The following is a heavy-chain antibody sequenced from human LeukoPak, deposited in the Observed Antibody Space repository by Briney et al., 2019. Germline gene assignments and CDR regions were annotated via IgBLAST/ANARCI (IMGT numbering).Heavy chain of an antibody. J-gene: IGHJ5*02. CDR3: ARGARGVHNWFDP. V-gene: IGHV4-59*01. Sequence: SETLSLTCTVSGGSISSYYWSWIRQPPGKGLEWIGYIYYSGSTNYNPSLKSRVTISVDTSKNQFSLKLSSVTAADTAVYYCARGARGVHNWFDPWGQGTLVTVSS. CDR1: GGSISSYY. CDR2: IYYSGST. D-gene: IGHD3-10*01.